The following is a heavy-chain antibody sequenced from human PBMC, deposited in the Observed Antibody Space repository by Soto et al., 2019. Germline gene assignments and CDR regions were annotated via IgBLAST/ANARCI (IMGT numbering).Heavy chain of an antibody. Sequence: QITLQESGPTLVKPTQTLTLTCTFSGFSFTTAGVAVGWIRQTPGGALEWLTLIYYNDDRRFSPSLKTRLTITGATYKNPVVLSLANVDPGDTATYFCARSDGGYEIIDFDFWGQGIPVTVSS. CDR1: GFSFTTAGVA. CDR2: IYYNDDR. J-gene: IGHJ4*02. V-gene: IGHV2-5*01. D-gene: IGHD5-12*01. CDR3: ARSDGGYEIIDFDF.